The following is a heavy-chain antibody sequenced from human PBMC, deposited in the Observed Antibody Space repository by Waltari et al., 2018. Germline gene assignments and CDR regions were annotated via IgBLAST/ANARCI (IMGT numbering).Heavy chain of an antibody. CDR2: IYTSGST. V-gene: IGHV4-61*02. CDR1: GGSISSGSYY. CDR3: AREHYYDSSGYYYDYYYYYMDV. J-gene: IGHJ6*03. Sequence: QVQLQESGPGLVKPSQTLSLTCTVSGGSISSGSYYWSWIRQPAGKGLEWIGRIYTSGSTNYNPSLKSRVTISVDTSKNQFSLKLSSVTAADTAVYYCAREHYYDSSGYYYDYYYYYMDVWGKGTTVIVSS. D-gene: IGHD3-22*01.